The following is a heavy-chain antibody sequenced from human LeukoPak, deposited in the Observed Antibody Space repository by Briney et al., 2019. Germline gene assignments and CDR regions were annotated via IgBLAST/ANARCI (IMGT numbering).Heavy chain of an antibody. J-gene: IGHJ4*02. CDR3: ARASERYAFWSGSYTFDY. D-gene: IGHD3-3*01. CDR2: INWNGGST. CDR1: GFTFDDYG. V-gene: IGHV3-20*04. Sequence: PGGSLRLSCAASGFTFDDYGMSWVRQAPGKGLEWVSGINWNGGSTGYADSVKGRFTISRDNAKNSLYLQMNSLRAEDTALYYCARASERYAFWSGSYTFDYWGQGTLVTVSS.